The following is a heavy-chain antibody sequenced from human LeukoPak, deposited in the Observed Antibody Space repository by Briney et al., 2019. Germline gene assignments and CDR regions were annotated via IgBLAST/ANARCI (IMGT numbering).Heavy chain of an antibody. J-gene: IGHJ4*02. Sequence: GGSLRLSCAASGFTFSSYGMHWVRQAPGKGLEWVANIKQDGSEKYYVDSVKGRFTISRDNARNSLYLQMNSLRAEDTAVYYCARLAYCGGDCYSGFDYWGQGTLVTVSS. CDR1: GFTFSSYG. D-gene: IGHD2-21*02. CDR2: IKQDGSEK. CDR3: ARLAYCGGDCYSGFDY. V-gene: IGHV3-7*01.